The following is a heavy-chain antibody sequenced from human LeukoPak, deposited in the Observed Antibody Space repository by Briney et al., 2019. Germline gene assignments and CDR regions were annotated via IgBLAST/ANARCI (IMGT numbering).Heavy chain of an antibody. V-gene: IGHV3-9*01. CDR1: GFTFDDYA. J-gene: IGHJ6*02. CDR3: ARDCAPVEYYYYGMDV. D-gene: IGHD2-2*01. Sequence: PGRSLRLSCAASGFTFDDYAMHWVRQAPGKGLEWVSGISWNSGSIGYADSVKGRSTISRDNAKNSLYLQMNSLRAEDTAVYYCARDCAPVEYYYYGMDVWGQGTTVTVSS. CDR2: ISWNSGSI.